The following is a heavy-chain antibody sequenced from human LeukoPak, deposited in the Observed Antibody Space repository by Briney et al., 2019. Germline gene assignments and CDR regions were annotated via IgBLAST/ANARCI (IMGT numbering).Heavy chain of an antibody. Sequence: GGSLRLSCAASGFTFSSYAMSWVRQAPGKGLEWVSAISGSGGSTYYADSVKGRFTISRDNSKNTLYLQMNSLRAEDTAVYYCAKVLDQLRYFDWLLSVYYGMDVWGKGTTVTVSS. V-gene: IGHV3-23*01. CDR3: AKVLDQLRYFDWLLSVYYGMDV. CDR2: ISGSGGST. J-gene: IGHJ6*04. D-gene: IGHD3-9*01. CDR1: GFTFSSYA.